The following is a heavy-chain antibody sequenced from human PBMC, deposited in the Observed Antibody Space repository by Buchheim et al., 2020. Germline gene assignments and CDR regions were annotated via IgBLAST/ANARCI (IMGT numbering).Heavy chain of an antibody. V-gene: IGHV3-33*03. CDR3: AKDGFEWDIAVAHFDY. D-gene: IGHD6-19*01. CDR1: GFTFSAYG. Sequence: QVQLEESGGGVVQPGRSLRLSCAASGFTFSAYGMHWLRQSPGKGLEWVAGIVGSDEYYAESVAGRFRVSRDTSKNTVYLHMNTLRDEDTAMYYCAKDGFEWDIAVAHFDYWGQRT. CDR2: IVGSDE. J-gene: IGHJ4*02.